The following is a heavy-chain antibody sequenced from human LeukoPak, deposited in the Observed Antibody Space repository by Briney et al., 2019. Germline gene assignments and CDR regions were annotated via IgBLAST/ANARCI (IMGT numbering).Heavy chain of an antibody. CDR1: GGSFSGYY. CDR2: INHSGST. Sequence: PSETLSLTCAVYGGSFSGYYWSWIRQPPGKGLEWMGEINHSGSTNYNPSLKSRVTISVDTSKNQFSLKLSSVTAADTAVYYCARGTARFNWGQGTLVTVSS. CDR3: ARGTARFN. V-gene: IGHV4-34*01. J-gene: IGHJ4*02.